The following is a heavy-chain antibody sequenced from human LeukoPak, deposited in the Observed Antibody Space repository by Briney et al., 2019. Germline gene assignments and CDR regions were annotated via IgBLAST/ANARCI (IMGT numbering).Heavy chain of an antibody. CDR1: GYSISSGYY. V-gene: IGHV4-38-2*01. Sequence: KPSETLSLXCAVSGYSISSGYYWGWILQPPGKGLEWIGSIYHSGSTYYNPSLKSRVTISVDTSKNQFSLKLSSVTAADTAVYYCARHPTAATIDYWGQGTLVTVSS. J-gene: IGHJ4*02. CDR3: ARHPTAATIDY. CDR2: IYHSGST. D-gene: IGHD2-15*01.